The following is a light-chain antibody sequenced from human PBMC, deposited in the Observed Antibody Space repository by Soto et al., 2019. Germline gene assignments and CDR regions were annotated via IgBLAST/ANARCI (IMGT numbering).Light chain of an antibody. CDR3: QQSYSTPRT. J-gene: IGKJ1*01. V-gene: IGKV1-39*01. Sequence: DIQMTQSPSSLSASVGDRVTITCRAGQTISSYLNWYQQKPGKAPKLLIYAASSLQSGVPSRFSGSGSGTDFNLTISSLQPEDFAIYYCQQSYSTPRTFGQGTKVEIK. CDR2: AAS. CDR1: QTISSY.